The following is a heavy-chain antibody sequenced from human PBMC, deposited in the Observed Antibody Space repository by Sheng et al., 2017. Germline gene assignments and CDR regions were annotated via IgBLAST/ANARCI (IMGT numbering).Heavy chain of an antibody. D-gene: IGHD5-12*01. CDR1: GGSFSGYY. Sequence: QVQLQQWGAGLLKPSETLSLTCAVYGGSFSGYYWSWIRQPPGKGLEWIGEINHSGSTNYNPSLKSRVTISVDTSKNQFSLKLSSVTAADTAVYYCARSSGYGYYYYYGMDVWGQGTTVTVSS. V-gene: IGHV4-34*01. J-gene: IGHJ6*02. CDR3: ARSSGYGYYYYYGMDV. CDR2: INHSGST.